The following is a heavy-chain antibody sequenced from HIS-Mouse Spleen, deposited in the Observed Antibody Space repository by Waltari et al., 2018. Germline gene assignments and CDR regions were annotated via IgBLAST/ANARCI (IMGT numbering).Heavy chain of an antibody. J-gene: IGHJ4*02. CDR1: GFNFSSYG. Sequence: QVQLVESGGGVVQPGRSLRLSCAASGFNFSSYGIHWVRQAPGKGLEWVAVISYDGSNKYYADSVKGRFTISRDNSKNTLYLQMNSLRAEDTAVYYCAKDKHHAFDYWGQGTLVTVSS. V-gene: IGHV3-30*18. CDR3: AKDKHHAFDY. CDR2: ISYDGSNK.